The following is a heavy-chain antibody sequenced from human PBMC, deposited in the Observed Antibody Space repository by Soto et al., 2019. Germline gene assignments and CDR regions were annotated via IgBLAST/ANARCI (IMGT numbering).Heavy chain of an antibody. CDR1: RYSFTTYA. J-gene: IGHJ4*02. CDR3: ARDPGTGAALRAYYFDS. Sequence: ASVKVSCKASRYSFTTYALHWVRQAPGQRLEWMGWINAGNGDTKYSEKFQGRVTITRDTSANTAYMELSSLRSEDTSVYYCARDPGTGAALRAYYFDSWGQGSLVTSPQ. CDR2: INAGNGDT. D-gene: IGHD1-1*01. V-gene: IGHV1-3*01.